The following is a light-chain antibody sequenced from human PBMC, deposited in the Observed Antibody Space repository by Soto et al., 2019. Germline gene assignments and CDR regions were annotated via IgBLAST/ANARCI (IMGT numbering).Light chain of an antibody. CDR3: SLYSSNGSLI. Sequence: QSALTQPASVSGSPGQSITISCTGTSTDIGAYNYVSWYQQHPGKAPKLLIYEVTNRPSGVSNRFSGSKSGNTASLTISGLQAEDEANYFCSLYSSNGSLIFGPGTKVTVL. CDR1: STDIGAYNY. CDR2: EVT. J-gene: IGLJ1*01. V-gene: IGLV2-14*01.